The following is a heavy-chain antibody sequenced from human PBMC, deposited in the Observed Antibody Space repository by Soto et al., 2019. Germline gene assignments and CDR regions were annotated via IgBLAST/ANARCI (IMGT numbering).Heavy chain of an antibody. J-gene: IGHJ6*03. V-gene: IGHV4-34*01. CDR2: INHSGSS. CDR3: ARGGTGHMDV. CDR1: GGSLSDYY. Sequence: PSETLSLTCAVYGGSLSDYYWSWIRQPPGRGLEWIGEINHSGSSNYNPSLKSRVITSVDTSENQFSLRLSSVTAADTAVYYCARGGTGHMDVWGKGITVTVSS.